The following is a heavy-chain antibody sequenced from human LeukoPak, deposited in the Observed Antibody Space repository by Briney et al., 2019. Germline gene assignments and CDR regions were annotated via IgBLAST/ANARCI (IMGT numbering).Heavy chain of an antibody. D-gene: IGHD2/OR15-2a*01. Sequence: GGSLRLSCAASGFTFSSYSMNWVRQAPGKGLEWVSSISSSSSYIYYADSVKGRFTVSRDNAKNSLYLQMNGLRAEDTAVYYCARVSIFIKGPFDYWGQGTLVTVSS. CDR2: ISSSSSYI. J-gene: IGHJ4*02. CDR1: GFTFSSYS. CDR3: ARVSIFIKGPFDY. V-gene: IGHV3-21*01.